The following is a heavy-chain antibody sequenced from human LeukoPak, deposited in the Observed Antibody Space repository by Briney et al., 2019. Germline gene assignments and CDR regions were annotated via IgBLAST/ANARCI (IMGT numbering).Heavy chain of an antibody. CDR3: ARDAHYYDSSGYYSGNWFDP. Sequence: SVKVSCKASGGTFSSYAISWVRQAPGQGLEWMGGIIPIFGTANYAQKFQGRVTITTDESTSTVYMELSSLRSEDTAVYYCARDAHYYDSSGYYSGNWFDPWGQGTLVTVSS. D-gene: IGHD3-22*01. CDR1: GGTFSSYA. CDR2: IIPIFGTA. V-gene: IGHV1-69*05. J-gene: IGHJ5*02.